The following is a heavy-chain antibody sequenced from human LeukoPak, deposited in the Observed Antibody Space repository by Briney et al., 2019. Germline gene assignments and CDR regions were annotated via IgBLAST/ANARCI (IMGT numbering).Heavy chain of an antibody. CDR3: AREGVTTVTTFGGLDAFDI. Sequence: SETLSLTCTVSGGSMSSYYWSWIRQPPGKGLEWIGYIYYSGSTNYNPSLKSRVTISVDTSKNQFSLKLSSVTAADTAVYYCAREGVTTVTTFGGLDAFDIWGQGTMVTVSS. V-gene: IGHV4-59*12. CDR1: GGSMSSYY. CDR2: IYYSGST. D-gene: IGHD3-16*01. J-gene: IGHJ3*02.